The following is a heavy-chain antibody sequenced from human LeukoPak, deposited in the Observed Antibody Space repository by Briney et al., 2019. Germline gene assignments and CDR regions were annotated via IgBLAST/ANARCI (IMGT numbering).Heavy chain of an antibody. CDR3: ASGPLHCSSTSCYIDYFDY. CDR1: GGTFSSYA. V-gene: IGHV1-69*13. CDR2: IIPIFGTA. Sequence: SVKVSCKASGGTFSSYAISWVRQAPGQGLEWMGGIIPIFGTANYAQKFQGRVTITADESTSTAYMELSSLRSEDTAVYYCASGPLHCSSTSCYIDYFDYWGQGTLVTVSS. D-gene: IGHD2-2*02. J-gene: IGHJ4*02.